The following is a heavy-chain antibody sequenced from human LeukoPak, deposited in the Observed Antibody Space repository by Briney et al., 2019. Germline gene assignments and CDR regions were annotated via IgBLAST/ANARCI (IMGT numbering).Heavy chain of an antibody. Sequence: PSETLSLTCAVSGGSISSGGYSWSWIRQPPGKGLEWIGYIYHSGSTYYNPSLKSRVTISVDTSKNQFSLKLSSVTAADTAVYYCARHNPHTYYYDSSGPFDYWGQGTLVTVSS. CDR3: ARHNPHTYYYDSSGPFDY. CDR1: GGSISSGGYS. V-gene: IGHV4-30-2*01. CDR2: IYHSGST. D-gene: IGHD3-22*01. J-gene: IGHJ4*02.